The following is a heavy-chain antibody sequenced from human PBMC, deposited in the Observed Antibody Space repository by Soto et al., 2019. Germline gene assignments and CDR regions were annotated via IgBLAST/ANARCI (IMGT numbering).Heavy chain of an antibody. CDR3: ARIQYLSRFDP. CDR2: VSGNNGNT. J-gene: IGHJ5*02. Sequence: QVQLVQSGPEVKKPGASVKVSCKASGYSFTSYGITSVRQAPGQGLEWMGWVSGNNGNTKYAQKIQGRVTMTTDTSTNTAYMDLRSLRYDDTAVYYCARIQYLSRFDPWGQGTLVTVSS. CDR1: GYSFTSYG. V-gene: IGHV1-18*01.